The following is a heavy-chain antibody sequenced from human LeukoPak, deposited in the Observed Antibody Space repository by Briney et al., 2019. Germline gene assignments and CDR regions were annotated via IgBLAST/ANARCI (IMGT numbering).Heavy chain of an antibody. Sequence: SETLSLTCTVSGGSISSSSYYWGWIHQPPGKGLEWIGSIYYSGSTYYNPSLKSPVTISVDTSKNQFSLKLSSVTAADTAVYYCARDQGVDGYNFYYWGQGTLVTVSS. J-gene: IGHJ4*02. V-gene: IGHV4-39*07. CDR1: GGSISSSSYY. D-gene: IGHD5-24*01. CDR2: IYYSGST. CDR3: ARDQGVDGYNFYY.